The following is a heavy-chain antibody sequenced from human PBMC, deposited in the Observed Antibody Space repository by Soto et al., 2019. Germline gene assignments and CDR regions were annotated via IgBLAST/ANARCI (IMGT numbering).Heavy chain of an antibody. J-gene: IGHJ6*02. Sequence: VTISGEGCGGKVSSYWWRWERQMPGKGLEWMGRIDPSDSYTNYSPSFQGHVTISADKSISTAYLQWSSLKASDTAVYYCAREPYYYGSGSPFGMDVWGQATTVT. CDR2: IDPSDSYT. CDR3: AREPYYYGSGSPFGMDV. D-gene: IGHD3-10*01. V-gene: IGHV5-10-1*01. CDR1: GGKVSSYW.